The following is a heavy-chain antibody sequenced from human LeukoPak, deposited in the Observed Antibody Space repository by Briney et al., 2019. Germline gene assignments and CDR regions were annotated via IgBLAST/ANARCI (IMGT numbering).Heavy chain of an antibody. Sequence: ASVKVSCKASGYTFTSYAMHWVRQAPGQRLEWMGWINAGNGNTKYSQEFQGRVTITRDTSASTAYMELSSLRSDDTAVYYCARGVVAATFYYYMDVWGKGTTVTVSS. V-gene: IGHV1-3*01. CDR2: INAGNGNT. J-gene: IGHJ6*03. D-gene: IGHD2-15*01. CDR1: GYTFTSYA. CDR3: ARGVVAATFYYYMDV.